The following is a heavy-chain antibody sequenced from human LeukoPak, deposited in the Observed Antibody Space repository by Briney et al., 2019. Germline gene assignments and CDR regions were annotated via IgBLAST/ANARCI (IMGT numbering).Heavy chain of an antibody. CDR2: IYYSGST. J-gene: IGHJ6*03. CDR1: GGSISSSSYY. D-gene: IGHD1-26*01. CDR3: ARVSGRGPYYYYYYMDV. Sequence: SETLSLTCTVSGGSISSSSYYWGWIRQPPGKGLEWIGSIYYSGSTYYNPSLKSRVTISVDTSKNQFSLKLSSVTAADTAVYYCARVSGRGPYYYYYYMDVWGKGTTVTVSS. V-gene: IGHV4-39*07.